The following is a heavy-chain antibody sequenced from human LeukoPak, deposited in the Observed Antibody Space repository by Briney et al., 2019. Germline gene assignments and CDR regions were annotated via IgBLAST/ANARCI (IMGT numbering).Heavy chain of an antibody. V-gene: IGHV3-23*01. Sequence: GGSLRLSCAASGFTFSSYAMSWVRQAPGKGLEWVSAISGSGGSTYYADSVKGRFTISRDNSKHTLYLQMSSLRTEDTAVYYCVRSSASSGPNCFDPWGQGTLVIVSS. CDR3: VRSSASSGPNCFDP. CDR2: ISGSGGST. CDR1: GFTFSSYA. J-gene: IGHJ5*02. D-gene: IGHD3-10*01.